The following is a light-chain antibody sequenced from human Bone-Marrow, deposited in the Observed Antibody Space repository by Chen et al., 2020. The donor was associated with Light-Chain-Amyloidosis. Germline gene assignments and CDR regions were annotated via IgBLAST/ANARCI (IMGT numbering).Light chain of an antibody. CDR2: ENN. CDR1: NSNIGINY. J-gene: IGLJ3*02. CDR3: ATWDSSLTVWM. V-gene: IGLV1-51*02. Sequence: QSVLTQPPSVSAAPAQKVTISCSGSNSNIGINYLSWYQQLPETSPKHLIYENNQRPSEIPDRFSGSKSGTSATLGVAGLQTGDEADYYCATWDSSLTVWMFGGGTKLTVL.